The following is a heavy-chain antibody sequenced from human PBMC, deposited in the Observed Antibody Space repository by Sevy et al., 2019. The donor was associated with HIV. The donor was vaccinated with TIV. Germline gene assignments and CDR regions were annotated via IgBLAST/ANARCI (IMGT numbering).Heavy chain of an antibody. Sequence: GGSLRLSCAASGFTFDDYAMHWVQQAPGKGLEWVSGISWNSGSIGYADSVKGRFTISRDNAKNSLYLQMNSLRAEDTALYYCAKDVGATYYYGMDVWGQGTTVTVSS. CDR1: GFTFDDYA. CDR2: ISWNSGSI. CDR3: AKDVGATYYYGMDV. J-gene: IGHJ6*02. D-gene: IGHD1-26*01. V-gene: IGHV3-9*01.